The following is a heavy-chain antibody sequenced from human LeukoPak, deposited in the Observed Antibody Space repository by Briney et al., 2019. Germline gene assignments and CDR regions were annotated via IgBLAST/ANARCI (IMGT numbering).Heavy chain of an antibody. Sequence: SVKVSCKASGGTFSSYAISWVRQAPGQGLEWMGGIIPIFGTANYAQEFQGRVTITADESTSTAYMELSSLRSEDTAVYYCARGGLSDCSSTSCPNPHFDYWGQGTLVTVSS. CDR1: GGTFSSYA. CDR2: IIPIFGTA. CDR3: ARGGLSDCSSTSCPNPHFDY. J-gene: IGHJ4*02. V-gene: IGHV1-69*13. D-gene: IGHD2-2*01.